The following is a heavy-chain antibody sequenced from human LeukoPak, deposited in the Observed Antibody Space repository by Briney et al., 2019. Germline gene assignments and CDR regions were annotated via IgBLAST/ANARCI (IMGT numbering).Heavy chain of an antibody. Sequence: SETLSLTCTVSGGSISSSSYYWGWIRQPPGKGLEWIGEINHSGSTNYNPSLKSRDTMSVDTSNNQFSLELTSMTAPDTAVYYCARVDDSSGYYVVLDYWGQGTLVTVSS. CDR1: GGSISSSSYY. CDR3: ARVDDSSGYYVVLDY. CDR2: INHSGST. D-gene: IGHD3-22*01. V-gene: IGHV4-39*07. J-gene: IGHJ4*02.